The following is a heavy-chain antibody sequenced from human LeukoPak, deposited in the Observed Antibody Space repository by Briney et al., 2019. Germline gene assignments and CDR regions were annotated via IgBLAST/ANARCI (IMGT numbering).Heavy chain of an antibody. J-gene: IGHJ4*02. D-gene: IGHD3-10*01. V-gene: IGHV4-39*01. CDR2: IYYSGST. Sequence: PSETLSLTCTVSGGPISSSSYYWGWIRQPPGKGLEWIGSIYYSGSTYYNPSLKSRVTISVDTSKNQFSLKLSSVTAADTAVYYCARSLVRGVIIRGGYFDYWGQGTLVTVSS. CDR1: GGPISSSSYY. CDR3: ARSLVRGVIIRGGYFDY.